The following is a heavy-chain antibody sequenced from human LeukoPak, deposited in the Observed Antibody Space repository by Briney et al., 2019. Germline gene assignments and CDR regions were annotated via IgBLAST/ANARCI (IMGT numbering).Heavy chain of an antibody. J-gene: IGHJ4*02. CDR1: GFTFSSYW. V-gene: IGHV3-7*01. D-gene: IGHD2-2*01. CDR2: INQYGSEK. Sequence: GGSLRPSCAASGFTFSSYWMSWVRQAPGKGLEWVSNINQYGSEKYYVDSVKGRFTISRDNAKNSLYLQINSLRAEDTAVYYCARDSKSVPSSTSCSFFDYWGQGTLVTVSS. CDR3: ARDSKSVPSSTSCSFFDY.